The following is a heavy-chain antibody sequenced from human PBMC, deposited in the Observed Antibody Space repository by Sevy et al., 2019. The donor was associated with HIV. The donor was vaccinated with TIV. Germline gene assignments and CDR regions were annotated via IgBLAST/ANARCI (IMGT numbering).Heavy chain of an antibody. CDR2: TRNKADGYTT. Sequence: GGSLRLSCVASGFTFSDHYMEWVRQAPGKGLEWVGRTRNKADGYTTEYAASVKDRFTITRDESKNSLYVQMNSMKAEDTAVYYCATQGGIAAAGRVFDYWGQGTLVTVSS. J-gene: IGHJ4*02. V-gene: IGHV3-72*01. CDR3: ATQGGIAAAGRVFDY. CDR1: GFTFSDHY. D-gene: IGHD6-13*01.